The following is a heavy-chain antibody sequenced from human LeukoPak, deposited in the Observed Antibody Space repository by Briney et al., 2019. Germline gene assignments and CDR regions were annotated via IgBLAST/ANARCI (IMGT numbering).Heavy chain of an antibody. CDR3: AREYCSSTSCSSYIDY. CDR2: INPNSGGT. V-gene: IGHV1-2*02. Sequence: ASVKVSYKASGYTFTGYYMHWARQAPGQGLEWMGWINPNSGGTNYAQKFQGRVTMTRDTSISTAYMELSRLRSDDTAVYYCAREYCSSTSCSSYIDYWGQGTLVTVSS. J-gene: IGHJ4*02. CDR1: GYTFTGYY. D-gene: IGHD2-2*01.